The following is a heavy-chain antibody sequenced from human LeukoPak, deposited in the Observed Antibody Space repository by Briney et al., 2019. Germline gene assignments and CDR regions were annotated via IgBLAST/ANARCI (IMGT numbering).Heavy chain of an antibody. CDR3: ARDTLRYCSSTSCSFQYYFDY. J-gene: IGHJ4*02. D-gene: IGHD2-2*01. CDR1: GFTFSSYW. V-gene: IGHV3-74*01. CDR2: INSDGSST. Sequence: GGSLRLSCAASGFTFSSYWMHWVRQAPGKGLVWVSRINSDGSSTSYADSVKGRFTISRDNAKNTLYLQMNSLRAEDTAVYYCARDTLRYCSSTSCSFQYYFDYWGQGTLVTVSS.